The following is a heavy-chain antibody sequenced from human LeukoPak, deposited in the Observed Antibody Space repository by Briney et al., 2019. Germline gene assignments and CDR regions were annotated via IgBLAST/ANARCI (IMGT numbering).Heavy chain of an antibody. CDR2: IYASGST. J-gene: IGHJ4*02. CDR3: ARLPTVTFFDY. Sequence: SETLSLTCTVSGGSVSSDPYYWGWIRQPAGKGLEWIGHIYASGSTNYNPSLKSRVTISVDSSKNHFSLKLSSVTAADTAVYYCARLPTVTFFDYWGQGTLVTVSS. D-gene: IGHD4-17*01. CDR1: GGSVSSDPYY. V-gene: IGHV4-61*09.